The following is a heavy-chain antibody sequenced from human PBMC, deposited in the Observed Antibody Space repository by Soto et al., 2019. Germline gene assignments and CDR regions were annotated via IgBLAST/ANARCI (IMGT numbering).Heavy chain of an antibody. Sequence: SETLSLTCTVSGGSISSYYWSWIRQPPGKGLEWIGYIYYSGNTNYNPSLKSRVTISVDTSKNQFSLKLSSVTAADTAVYFCARDAPGAAPYWGQGTLVTVSS. V-gene: IGHV4-59*01. CDR3: ARDAPGAAPY. J-gene: IGHJ4*02. D-gene: IGHD6-13*01. CDR2: IYYSGNT. CDR1: GGSISSYY.